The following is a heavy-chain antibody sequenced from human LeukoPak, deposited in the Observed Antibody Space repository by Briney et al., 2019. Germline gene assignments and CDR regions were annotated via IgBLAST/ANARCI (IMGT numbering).Heavy chain of an antibody. V-gene: IGHV1-2*02. Sequence: ASVKVSCKGSGYTFTGYFMHWVRQAPGQGLEWMGWSNPNSGGTNYAQKFQGRVTMTRDTSISTAYMELSSLRSEDTAVYYCARVGPHCSGGSCPLDYWGQGTLVTVSS. D-gene: IGHD2-15*01. CDR1: GYTFTGYF. CDR2: SNPNSGGT. J-gene: IGHJ4*02. CDR3: ARVGPHCSGGSCPLDY.